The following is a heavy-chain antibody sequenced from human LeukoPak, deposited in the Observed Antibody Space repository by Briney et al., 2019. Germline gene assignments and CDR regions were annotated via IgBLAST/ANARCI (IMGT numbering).Heavy chain of an antibody. CDR1: GYTFTSYG. CDR3: ARGYYDYVWGSYRYTPDDAFDI. Sequence: ASVKVSCKASGYTFTSYGISWVRQAPGQGLEWMGWISAYNGNTNYAQKLQGRVTMTTDTSTSTAYMELRSLRSDDTAVYYCARGYYDYVWGSYRYTPDDAFDIWGQGTMVTVSS. CDR2: ISAYNGNT. V-gene: IGHV1-18*01. D-gene: IGHD3-16*02. J-gene: IGHJ3*02.